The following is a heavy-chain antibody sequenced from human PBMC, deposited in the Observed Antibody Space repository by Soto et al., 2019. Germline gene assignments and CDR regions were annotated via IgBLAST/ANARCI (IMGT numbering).Heavy chain of an antibody. V-gene: IGHV1-58*02. CDR3: AAEYSYRDSNPEGLID. D-gene: IGHD3-10*01. Sequence: QIQLVQSGPEVRKPGTSVKVSCRASGFTFTYSAIQWVRQARGQSLKWIGWIVVGSGTTNSAPKFQERVTITWHMSTSISYMEMSSIRSEDTAVYYCAAEYSYRDSNPEGLIDWGQGALVTVSS. J-gene: IGHJ4*02. CDR1: GFTFTYSA. CDR2: IVVGSGTT.